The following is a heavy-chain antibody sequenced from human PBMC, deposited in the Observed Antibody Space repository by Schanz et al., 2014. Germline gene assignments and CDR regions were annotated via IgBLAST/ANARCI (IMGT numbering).Heavy chain of an antibody. J-gene: IGHJ3*02. CDR1: GFTFSEVY. CDR3: TTFNNCDALYI. D-gene: IGHD1-20*01. CDR2: IENNAHGATT. Sequence: EVRLVESGGGLVEPGGSLRLSCSGSGFTFSEVYMSWVRQAPGKGLEWVGRIENNAHGATTDYAAPVKGRFTVSRDDSRNTLYLQMNTLRTDDTALYYCTTFNNCDALYIWGQGTMVSVSS. V-gene: IGHV3-15*04.